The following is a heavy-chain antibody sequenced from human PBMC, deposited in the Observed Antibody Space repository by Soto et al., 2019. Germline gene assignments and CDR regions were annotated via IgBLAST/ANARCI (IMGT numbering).Heavy chain of an antibody. CDR3: ARVGVSGTFDF. J-gene: IGHJ4*02. CDR2: ISPNRGGT. V-gene: IGHV1-2*02. CDR1: GYTFTDYY. D-gene: IGHD1-1*01. Sequence: GASVKVSCKASGYTFTDYYIHWVRQAPGQGLEWMGWISPNRGGTNYAQKFQGRVTMTRDTSISTAYMDLSRLRSDDTAVYSCARVGVSGTFDFWGQGTQVTVSS.